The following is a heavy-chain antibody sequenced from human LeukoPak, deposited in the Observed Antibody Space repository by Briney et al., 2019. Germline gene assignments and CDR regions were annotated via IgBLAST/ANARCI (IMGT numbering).Heavy chain of an antibody. CDR1: GFTFGSYG. D-gene: IGHD3-22*01. J-gene: IGHJ4*02. V-gene: IGHV3-23*01. CDR3: ARDLDSSGYYFTRPTYYFDY. CDR2: VSGSGDNT. Sequence: GGSLRLSCVASGFTFGSYGMTWVRQAPGKGLEWVSIVSGSGDNTNYADSVKGRFTISRDNSKNTLYLQMNSLRAADTAVYYCARDLDSSGYYFTRPTYYFDYWGQGTLVTVSS.